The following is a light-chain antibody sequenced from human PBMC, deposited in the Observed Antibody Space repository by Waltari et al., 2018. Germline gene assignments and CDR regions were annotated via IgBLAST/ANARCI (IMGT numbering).Light chain of an antibody. CDR1: QTVYSSY. CDR3: QHFGSSRLT. CDR2: GVS. V-gene: IGKV3-20*01. J-gene: IGKJ4*01. Sequence: EIVLTQSPGTLSLSPGDRATLSCRASQTVYSSYLAWYQPKFGQAPRLLIYGVSQRATGIPDRFSGSGSGTDFTLTISRLEPEDFAVHYCQHFGSSRLTFGGGTKVEI.